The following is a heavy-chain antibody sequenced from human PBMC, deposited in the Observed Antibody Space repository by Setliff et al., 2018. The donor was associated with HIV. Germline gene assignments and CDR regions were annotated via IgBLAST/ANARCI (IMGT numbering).Heavy chain of an antibody. CDR1: GLTLSNSA. CDR3: AKDLGSGWYGAPSDY. V-gene: IGHV3-23*01. J-gene: IGHJ4*02. Sequence: PGESLKISCAASGLTLSNSAMTWVRQKPWRGLEWVSLIQSGGIIYYADSVKGRFTISRDNSNNTLSLQMSSLRAEDTALYYCAKDLGSGWYGAPSDYWGQGTLVTVSS. CDR2: IQSGGII. D-gene: IGHD6-19*01.